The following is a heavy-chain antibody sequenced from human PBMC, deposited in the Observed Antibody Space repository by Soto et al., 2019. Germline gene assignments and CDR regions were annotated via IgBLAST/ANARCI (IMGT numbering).Heavy chain of an antibody. CDR2: TRSKAYGGTT. Sequence: GGSLRLSCTTSRFTFGDYAMSWFRQAPGKGLEWIGFTRSKAYGGTTEYAASVKGRFTISRDDSKSIAYLLMNSLKTEDTAVYYCTRHRSTFYYDSSGYGYFDYWGQGTLVTVSS. CDR3: TRHRSTFYYDSSGYGYFDY. D-gene: IGHD3-22*01. V-gene: IGHV3-49*03. J-gene: IGHJ4*02. CDR1: RFTFGDYA.